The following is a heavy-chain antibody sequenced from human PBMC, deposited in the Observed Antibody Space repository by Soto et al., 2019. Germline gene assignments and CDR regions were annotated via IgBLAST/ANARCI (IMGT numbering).Heavy chain of an antibody. CDR1: GYIFVNYG. CDR2: ISPYTGDT. CDR3: AMVDNYVTPTPQDV. D-gene: IGHD3-16*01. V-gene: IGHV1-18*01. Sequence: QVQLVQSGDEMKKPGASVRVSCKASGYIFVNYGIAWVRQAPGQGLEWMGWISPYTGDTHSASKVQGRLTMTTDTSTSTAYMDLGSLTSHDTAAYYCAMVDNYVTPTPQDVWGQGTTVTV. J-gene: IGHJ6*02.